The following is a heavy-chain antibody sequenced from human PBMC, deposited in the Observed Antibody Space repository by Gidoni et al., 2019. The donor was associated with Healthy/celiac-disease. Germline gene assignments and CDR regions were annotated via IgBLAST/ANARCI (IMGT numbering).Heavy chain of an antibody. CDR1: GGTFSSYT. Sequence: QVQLVQSGAEVKKPGSSVKVSCKASGGTFSSYTISWVRQAPGQGLEWMGRIIPILGIANYAQKFQGRVTITADKSTSTAYMELSSLRSEDTAVYYCARGQHWGAAADHGYYDYGMDVWGQGTTVTVSS. CDR3: ARGQHWGAAADHGYYDYGMDV. J-gene: IGHJ6*02. V-gene: IGHV1-69*02. CDR2: IIPILGIA. D-gene: IGHD6-13*01.